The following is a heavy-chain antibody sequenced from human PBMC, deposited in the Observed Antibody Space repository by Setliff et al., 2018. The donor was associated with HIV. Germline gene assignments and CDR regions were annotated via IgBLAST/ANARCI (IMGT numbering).Heavy chain of an antibody. CDR1: GAPFSGFY. D-gene: IGHD3-10*01. CDR2: INYSRVT. CDR3: ARRRSPMVRGVDPSPSYYLDY. V-gene: IGHV4-34*01. Sequence: SETLSLTCAVYGAPFSGFYWSWIRQTPGRGLEWIGEINYSRVTNYNPPLKSRVTISVDTSKNQFSLRMTSVRAGDTAVYYCARRRSPMVRGVDPSPSYYLDYWGQGTRVTVSS. J-gene: IGHJ4*02.